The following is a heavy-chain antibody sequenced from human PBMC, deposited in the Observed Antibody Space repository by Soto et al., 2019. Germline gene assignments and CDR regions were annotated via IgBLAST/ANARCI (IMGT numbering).Heavy chain of an antibody. J-gene: IGHJ6*02. CDR1: GGTFSSYA. CDR2: IIPIFGTA. CDR3: ARDSRVVVVPAASKPSYYYGMDV. V-gene: IGHV1-69*06. Sequence: QVQLVQSGAEVKKPGSSVKVSCKASGGTFSSYAISWVRQAPGQGLEWMGGIIPIFGTANYAQKFQGRVTITADKSTSTAYMELSSLRSEDTAVEYCARDSRVVVVPAASKPSYYYGMDVWGQGTTVTVSS. D-gene: IGHD2-2*01.